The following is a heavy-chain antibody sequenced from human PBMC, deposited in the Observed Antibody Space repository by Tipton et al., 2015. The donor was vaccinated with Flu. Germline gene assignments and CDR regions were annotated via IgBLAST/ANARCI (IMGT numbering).Heavy chain of an antibody. CDR3: AKVIPEKVAGLDY. D-gene: IGHD6-19*01. CDR1: GFTFSRYG. Sequence: SLRLSCAVSGFTFSRYGMSWVRQAPGKGLERVSGFSASRGTTYFADSVKGRFTISRDNYKNTLYLQMNSVRADDTAVYYCAKVIPEKVAGLDYWGQGTLVTVSS. V-gene: IGHV3-23*01. J-gene: IGHJ4*02. CDR2: FSASRGTT.